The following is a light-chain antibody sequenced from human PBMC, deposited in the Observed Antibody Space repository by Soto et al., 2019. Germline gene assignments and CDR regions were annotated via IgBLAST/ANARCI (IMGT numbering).Light chain of an antibody. CDR3: QQRSNRPPGIT. J-gene: IGKJ5*01. CDR2: DAS. CDR1: QSVSSY. V-gene: IGKV3-11*01. Sequence: EILLTQSPGTLSLSPGERATLSCRASQSVSSYLAWYQQIPDQAPRLLIYDASTRATDIPARFSGSGSGTDFTLTISSLEAEDFAVYYCQQRSNRPPGITFGQGTRLEIK.